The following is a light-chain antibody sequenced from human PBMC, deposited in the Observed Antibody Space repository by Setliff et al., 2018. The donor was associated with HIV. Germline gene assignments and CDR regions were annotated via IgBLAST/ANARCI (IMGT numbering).Light chain of an antibody. V-gene: IGKV3-20*01. Sequence: EIVLTQSPGTLSLSPGERATLSCRASQRLSSSYLAWYQQKPGQAPRLLIYGASSRATGIPDRLSGSGSGTDFTLTISRLEPEDFAVYYCQQYGSSTGTVGQGTKVDIK. J-gene: IGKJ1*01. CDR3: QQYGSSTGT. CDR1: QRLSSSY. CDR2: GAS.